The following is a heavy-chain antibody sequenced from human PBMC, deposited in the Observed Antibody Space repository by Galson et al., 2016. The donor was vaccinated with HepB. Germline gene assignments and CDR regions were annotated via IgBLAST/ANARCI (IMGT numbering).Heavy chain of an antibody. J-gene: IGHJ4*02. Sequence: SLRLSCAASGFSFSDYYMTWIRQAPGKGLEWVSYISSSGSYNTNYADSVKGRFTISRDNAKNSLYLQMDSLRVEDTAVYYCARAASELDYWGQGTQVTVSS. CDR1: GFSFSDYY. D-gene: IGHD6-19*01. V-gene: IGHV3-11*05. CDR2: ISSSGSYNT. CDR3: ARAASELDY.